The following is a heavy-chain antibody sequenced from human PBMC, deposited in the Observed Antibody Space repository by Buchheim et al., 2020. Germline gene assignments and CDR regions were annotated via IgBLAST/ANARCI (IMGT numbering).Heavy chain of an antibody. CDR2: ISSSSTKI. CDR3: ARAFCSSATCYTRYYYMDA. V-gene: IGHV3-48*02. Sequence: EVEVVESGGGLVQPGGSLKLSCAASGFTFSTYSFNWVRQAPGKGLEWVSYISSSSTKIYYADSVKGRFTISRDNGKNSVYLQMNGLRDEDTAVYHCARAFCSSATCYTRYYYMDAWGKGT. J-gene: IGHJ6*03. D-gene: IGHD2-2*02. CDR1: GFTFSTYS.